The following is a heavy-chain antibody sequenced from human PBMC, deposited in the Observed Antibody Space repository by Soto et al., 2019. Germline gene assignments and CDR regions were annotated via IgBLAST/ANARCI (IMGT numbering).Heavy chain of an antibody. CDR3: ARDDGYGDFPFDY. Sequence: QVKMVESGGGVVQPGRSLRLSCAASGFTFSSYGMHWVRQAPGKGLEWGAVIWYDGSNKYYADTVKGRFTIYRDNSKNTLYLPMNSLRAEDTAVYYCARDDGYGDFPFDYWGQGTLVTVSS. D-gene: IGHD4-17*01. CDR1: GFTFSSYG. CDR2: IWYDGSNK. J-gene: IGHJ4*02. V-gene: IGHV3-33*01.